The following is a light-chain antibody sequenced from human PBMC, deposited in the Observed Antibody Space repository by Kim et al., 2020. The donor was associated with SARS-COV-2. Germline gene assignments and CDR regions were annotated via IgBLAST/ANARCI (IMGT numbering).Light chain of an antibody. CDR2: EDS. V-gene: IGLV3-10*01. CDR3: YSTDSSGNHRV. J-gene: IGLJ2*01. Sequence: PGQTAKNTCYGDALPKKYAYWYQQKSGQAPVLVIYEDSKRPSGIPERFSASSSGTMATLTISGAQVEDEADYYCYSTDSSGNHRVFGGGTQLTVL. CDR1: ALPKKY.